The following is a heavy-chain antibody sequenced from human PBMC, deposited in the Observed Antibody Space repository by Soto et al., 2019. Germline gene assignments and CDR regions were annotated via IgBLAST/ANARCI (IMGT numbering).Heavy chain of an antibody. D-gene: IGHD3-10*01. Sequence: QVQLQESGPGLVKPSETLSLTCTVSGGSISSYYWSWIRQPPGKGLEWIGYIYYSGSTNYNPSLRGRVTISVDTSKNQFSLKLSSVTAADTAVYYCARSGVLLWFGELLQQERSWFDPWGQGTLVTVSS. V-gene: IGHV4-59*01. CDR1: GGSISSYY. CDR3: ARSGVLLWFGELLQQERSWFDP. CDR2: IYYSGST. J-gene: IGHJ5*02.